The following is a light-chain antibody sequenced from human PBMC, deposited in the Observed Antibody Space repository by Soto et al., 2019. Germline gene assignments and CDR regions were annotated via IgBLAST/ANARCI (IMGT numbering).Light chain of an antibody. Sequence: DIQMTKSPSPLYASVRHRVIITCRSSQPISNYLAWFQQKPGQAPKRLIYAASTLQSGVPSRFSGSGSGTEFTLTISGLLPEDFAAYHCQQLYTLPFTFGQGTRLEIK. CDR1: QPISNY. CDR3: QQLYTLPFT. J-gene: IGKJ5*01. CDR2: AAS. V-gene: IGKV1-17*03.